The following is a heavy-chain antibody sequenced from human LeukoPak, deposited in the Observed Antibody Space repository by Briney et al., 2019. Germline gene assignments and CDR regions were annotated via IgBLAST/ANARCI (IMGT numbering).Heavy chain of an antibody. Sequence: GGSLRLSCAASGFTFSSYAMHWVRQAPGKGLEWVAVISYDGSNKYYADSVKGRFTISRDNSKNTLYLQMNSLRAEDTAVYYCARLISSSARGYFDYWGQGTLVTVSS. CDR3: ARLISSSARGYFDY. CDR1: GFTFSSYA. D-gene: IGHD6-6*01. V-gene: IGHV3-30-3*01. CDR2: ISYDGSNK. J-gene: IGHJ4*02.